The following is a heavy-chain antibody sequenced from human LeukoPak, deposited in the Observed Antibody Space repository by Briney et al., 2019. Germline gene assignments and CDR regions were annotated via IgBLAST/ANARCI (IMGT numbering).Heavy chain of an antibody. V-gene: IGHV3-7*01. CDR3: ARDDYSNY. Sequence: PGGSPRLSCAASGVTFSSYWMSWVRQAPGKGLEWVANIKQDGSEKYYVDSVKGRFTISRDNAKSSLYLQMNSLRAEDTAVYYCARDDYSNYWGQGTLVTVSS. D-gene: IGHD4-11*01. CDR1: GVTFSSYW. J-gene: IGHJ4*02. CDR2: IKQDGSEK.